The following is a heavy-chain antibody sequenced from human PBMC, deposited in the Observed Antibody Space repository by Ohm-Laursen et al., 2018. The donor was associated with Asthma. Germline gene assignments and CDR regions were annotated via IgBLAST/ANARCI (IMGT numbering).Heavy chain of an antibody. CDR2: GGSYYDGGLK. J-gene: IGHJ4*02. D-gene: IGHD3-3*01. Sequence: SLRLSCAASGFIFSAYGMHWVRQAPGKGLEWVAVGGSYYDGGLKYYADSVNGRFTVSRDDSKNTLYLQMNSLRPDDTAVYYCARDVTEWYLPAFDFWGQGTLVTVSS. V-gene: IGHV3-30*19. CDR1: GFIFSAYG. CDR3: ARDVTEWYLPAFDF.